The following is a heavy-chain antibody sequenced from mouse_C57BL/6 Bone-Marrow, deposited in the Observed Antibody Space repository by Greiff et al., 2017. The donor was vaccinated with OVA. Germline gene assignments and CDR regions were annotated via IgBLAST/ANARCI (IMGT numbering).Heavy chain of an antibody. J-gene: IGHJ2*01. CDR2: ISYSGST. Sequence: EVQLKESGPGMVKPSQSLSLTCTVTGYSITSGYDWHWIRHFPGNKLEWMGYISYSGSTNYNPSLKSRISITHDTSKNHFFLKLNSVTTEDTATYYCAREAGGYYYGSSLYYFDYWGQGTTLTVSS. V-gene: IGHV3-1*01. CDR3: AREAGGYYYGSSLYYFDY. CDR1: GYSITSGYD. D-gene: IGHD1-1*01.